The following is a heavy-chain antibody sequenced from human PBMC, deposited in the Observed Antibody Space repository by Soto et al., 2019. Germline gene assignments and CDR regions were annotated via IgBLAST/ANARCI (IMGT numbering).Heavy chain of an antibody. CDR3: VRDYYDTSGYPNTFDM. Sequence: VGSLRLSGAASGFTLSRHTMNWVRQARGKGLEWVSFIGSRTSDIYYADSVKGRFTISRDNAKNSLYLDLTRLRAEDTAVYFCVRDYYDTSGYPNTFDMWGQGTMVTVSS. D-gene: IGHD3-22*01. V-gene: IGHV3-21*01. J-gene: IGHJ3*02. CDR1: GFTLSRHT. CDR2: IGSRTSDI.